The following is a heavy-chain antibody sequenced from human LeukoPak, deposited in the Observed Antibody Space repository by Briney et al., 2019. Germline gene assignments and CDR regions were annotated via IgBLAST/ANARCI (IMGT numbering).Heavy chain of an antibody. CDR3: ASRDYTSSKY. J-gene: IGHJ4*02. CDR2: INSDGSIT. CDR1: GFAFSRYW. V-gene: IGHV3-74*01. D-gene: IGHD2-2*02. Sequence: GGSLRLSCAAYGFAFSRYWMHWVRPAPGKGLVWVSDINSDGSITRYADSVKGRFTISRDNAKNTLYLQMNSLRAEDTAVYYCASRDYTSSKYWGQGTLVTVSS.